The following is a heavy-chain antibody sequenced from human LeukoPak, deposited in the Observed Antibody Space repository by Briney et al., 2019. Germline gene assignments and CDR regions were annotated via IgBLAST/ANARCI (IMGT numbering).Heavy chain of an antibody. CDR1: GGSISSYY. J-gene: IGHJ4*02. Sequence: PSETLSLTCTIFGGSISSYYWSWIRQPPGKGLEWIGYIYYSGSTDYNPSLKSRVTISVDTSKNQFSLKLSSVTAADTAVYYCASLHSSSLGVLFDYWGQGTLVTVSS. D-gene: IGHD6-6*01. V-gene: IGHV4-59*12. CDR2: IYYSGST. CDR3: ASLHSSSLGVLFDY.